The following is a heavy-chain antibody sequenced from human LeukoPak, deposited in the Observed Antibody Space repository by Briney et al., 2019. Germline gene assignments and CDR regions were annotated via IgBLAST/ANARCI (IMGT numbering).Heavy chain of an antibody. CDR3: AEGDGINHYHWFDP. Sequence: PGGSLRLSCAASGFTFSIYAMNWVRQAPEKGLEWVSGISGSGGSTYYADSVKGRISISRDNSKNTLYLQLNSLRAEDTGLYYCAEGDGINHYHWFDPWGQGTLVTVSS. D-gene: IGHD2-15*01. CDR1: GFTFSIYA. CDR2: ISGSGGST. V-gene: IGHV3-23*01. J-gene: IGHJ5*02.